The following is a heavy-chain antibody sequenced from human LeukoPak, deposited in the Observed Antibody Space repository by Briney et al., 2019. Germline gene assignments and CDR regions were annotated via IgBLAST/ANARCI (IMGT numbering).Heavy chain of an antibody. J-gene: IGHJ5*02. CDR2: IYPGDSDT. D-gene: IGHD2-2*01. V-gene: IGHV5-51*01. CDR3: GRQVRAAMMSNWFDP. CDR1: GYSFTSYW. Sequence: GESLKISCKGSGYSFTSYWIGWVRQMPGKGLEWMGIIYPGDSDTRYSPSFQGQVTISADKSISTAYLQWSTLKASDTAMYYGGRQVRAAMMSNWFDPWGQGTLVTVSS.